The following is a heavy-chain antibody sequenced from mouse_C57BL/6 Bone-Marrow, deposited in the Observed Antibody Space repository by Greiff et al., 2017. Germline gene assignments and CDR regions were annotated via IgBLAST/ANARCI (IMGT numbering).Heavy chain of an antibody. CDR2: ISSGGSYT. Sequence: EVKLVESGGDLVKPGGSLKLSCAASGFTFSSYGMSWVRQTPDKRLEWVATISSGGSYTYYPDSVKGRFTISRDNAKNTLYLQMSSLKSEDTAMYYCARRLRWYFDVWGKGTTVTVSS. V-gene: IGHV5-6*02. CDR3: ARRLRWYFDV. CDR1: GFTFSSYG. J-gene: IGHJ1*03. D-gene: IGHD1-1*01.